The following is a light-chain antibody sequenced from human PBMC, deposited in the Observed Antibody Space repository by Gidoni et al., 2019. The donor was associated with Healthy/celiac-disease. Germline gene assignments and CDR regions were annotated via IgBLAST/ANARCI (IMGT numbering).Light chain of an antibody. CDR3: MQALKTPQT. Sequence: VITQSPLSLPVTPGEPASISCRSSQSLLHSNDYNYLDWYLQKPGQSPQLLIYLGSNRASGVPDRFSGSGSGTDFTLKISRVEAEDVGVYYCMQALKTPQTFGQGTKVEIK. CDR2: LGS. J-gene: IGKJ1*01. CDR1: QSLLHSNDYNY. V-gene: IGKV2-28*01.